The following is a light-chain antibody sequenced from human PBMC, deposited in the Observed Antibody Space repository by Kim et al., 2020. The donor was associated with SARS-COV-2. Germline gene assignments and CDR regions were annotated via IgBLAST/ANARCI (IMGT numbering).Light chain of an antibody. V-gene: IGLV3-1*01. J-gene: IGLJ2*01. Sequence: VSPGQTDSITCSGDKLGDKYACWYQQKPGQSPVLVIYQDSKRPSGIPERFSGSNSGNTATLTISGTQAMDEADYYCQAWDSSPYVVFGGGTQLTVL. CDR2: QDS. CDR3: QAWDSSPYVV. CDR1: KLGDKY.